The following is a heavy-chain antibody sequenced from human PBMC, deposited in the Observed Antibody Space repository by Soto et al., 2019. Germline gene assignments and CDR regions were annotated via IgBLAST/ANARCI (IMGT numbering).Heavy chain of an antibody. CDR2: INHSGST. D-gene: IGHD3-22*01. J-gene: IGHJ4*02. V-gene: IGHV4-34*01. Sequence: PSETLSLTCTVSGGSFSGYYWSWIRQPPGKGLEWIGEINHSGSTNYNPSLKSRVTISVDTSKNQFSLKLSSVTAADTAVYYCARGIPPSHSSSRRKYYYDSSGYYQPYYFDYWGQGTLVTVSS. CDR3: ARGIPPSHSSSRRKYYYDSSGYYQPYYFDY. CDR1: GGSFSGYY.